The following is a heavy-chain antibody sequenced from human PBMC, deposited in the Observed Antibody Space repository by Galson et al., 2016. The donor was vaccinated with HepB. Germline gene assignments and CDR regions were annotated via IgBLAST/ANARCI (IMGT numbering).Heavy chain of an antibody. Sequence: SLRLSCAASGFTFSDYWMNWVRQAPGKGLEWVANIGPDGSGKNYVDSVEGRFTISRDNPKNSLYLQMTILRADDTAVYYCARGLDATMGGGWHYGMDVWGQGTTVTVSS. CDR3: ARGLDATMGGGWHYGMDV. CDR2: IGPDGSGK. D-gene: IGHD5-18*01. J-gene: IGHJ6*02. V-gene: IGHV3-7*01. CDR1: GFTFSDYW.